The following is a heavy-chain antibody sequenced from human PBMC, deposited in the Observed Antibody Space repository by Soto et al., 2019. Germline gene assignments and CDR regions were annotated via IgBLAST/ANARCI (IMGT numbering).Heavy chain of an antibody. CDR3: AKDRRAGGNYGFYSDF. D-gene: IGHD1-7*01. J-gene: IGHJ4*02. CDR2: SSATGAGT. CDR1: GFTFSSYG. Sequence: PGGSLRLSCAASGFTFSSYGMTWVRQAPGKGLEWVSFSSATGAGTYYADSVKGRFTISRDNSKNTLYLQMTSLRADDTAVSYRAKDRRAGGNYGFYSDFWGQGALVTVSS. V-gene: IGHV3-23*01.